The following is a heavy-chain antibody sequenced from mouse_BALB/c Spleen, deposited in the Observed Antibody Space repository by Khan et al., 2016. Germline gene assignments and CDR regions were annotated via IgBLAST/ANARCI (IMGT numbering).Heavy chain of an antibody. J-gene: IGHJ3*01. CDR1: GYSITSDYA. CDR3: ARSTTATRLFAY. Sequence: EVKLEESGPGLVKPSQSLSLTCTVTGYSITSDYAWNWIRQFPGNKLEWMGNISYSGSTSYNPSLKSRISITRDTSKNQFFLQLNSVTTEDTATYYCARSTTATRLFAYWGQGTLVTVSA. D-gene: IGHD1-2*01. CDR2: ISYSGST. V-gene: IGHV3-2*02.